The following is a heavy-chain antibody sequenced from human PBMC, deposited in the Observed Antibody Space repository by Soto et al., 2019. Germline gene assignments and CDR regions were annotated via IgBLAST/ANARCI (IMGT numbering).Heavy chain of an antibody. CDR3: AREWGDGYIDY. CDR1: GFTFSSYE. J-gene: IGHJ4*02. CDR2: ISHNSGSTI. Sequence: GGSLRLSCAASGFTFSSYEMNWVRQAPGKGLEWVSYISHNSGSTIYYADSVKGRFTISRDNAKNSLYLQVNSLRAEDTAVYYCAREWGDGYIDYWGQGTRVTVSS. V-gene: IGHV3-48*03. D-gene: IGHD3-22*01.